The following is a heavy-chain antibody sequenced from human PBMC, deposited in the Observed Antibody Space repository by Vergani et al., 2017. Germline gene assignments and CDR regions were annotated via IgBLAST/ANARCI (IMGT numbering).Heavy chain of an antibody. V-gene: IGHV3-48*01. D-gene: IGHD5-24*01. Sequence: EVQLVESGGGLVQPGGSLRLSCAASGFTFSSYSMNWVRQAPGKGLEWVSYISSSSSTIYYADSVKGRFTISRDNAKNSLYLQMNSQRAEDTAVYYCAXERVGMATIGQLGYFDYWGQGTLVTVSS. CDR1: GFTFSSYS. CDR2: ISSSSSTI. J-gene: IGHJ4*02. CDR3: AXERVGMATIGQLGYFDY.